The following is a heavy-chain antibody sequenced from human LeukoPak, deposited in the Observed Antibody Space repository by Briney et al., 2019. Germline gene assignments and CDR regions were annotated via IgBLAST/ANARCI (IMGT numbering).Heavy chain of an antibody. J-gene: IGHJ4*02. V-gene: IGHV1-18*04. CDR2: ISAYNGNT. Sequence: ASVTVSCKASGYTFTSYGISWVRQAPGQGLEWMGWISAYNGNTNYAQKLQGRVTMTTDTSTSTAYMELRSLRSDDTAAYYCARSHVDTENFDYWGQGTLVTVSS. CDR1: GYTFTSYG. CDR3: ARSHVDTENFDY. D-gene: IGHD5-18*01.